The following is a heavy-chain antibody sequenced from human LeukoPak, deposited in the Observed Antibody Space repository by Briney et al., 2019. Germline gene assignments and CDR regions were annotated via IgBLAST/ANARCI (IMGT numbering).Heavy chain of an antibody. J-gene: IGHJ4*02. CDR2: ISWNSGSI. V-gene: IGHV3-9*01. CDR1: GFTFDDYA. Sequence: PGRSLRFSCAASGFTFDDYAMHWVRQAPGKGLEWVSGISWNSGSIGYADSVKGRFTISRDNAKNSLYLQMNSLRAEDTALYYRAKAIGVVVTATFDYWGQGTLVTVSS. CDR3: AKAIGVVVTATFDY. D-gene: IGHD2-21*02.